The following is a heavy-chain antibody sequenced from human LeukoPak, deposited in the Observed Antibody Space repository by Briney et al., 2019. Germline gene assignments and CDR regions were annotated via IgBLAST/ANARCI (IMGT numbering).Heavy chain of an antibody. CDR2: IYHSGST. V-gene: IGHV4-30-2*01. D-gene: IGHD2-15*01. CDR1: GGSISSGGYY. CDR3: ARGYCSGGSCYRFDY. J-gene: IGHJ4*02. Sequence: PSETLSLTCTVSGGSISSGGYYWSWIRQPPGKGLEWIGYIYHSGSTYYNPSLKSRVTISVDRSKNQFSLKLSSVTAADTAVYYCARGYCSGGSCYRFDYWGQGTLVTVSS.